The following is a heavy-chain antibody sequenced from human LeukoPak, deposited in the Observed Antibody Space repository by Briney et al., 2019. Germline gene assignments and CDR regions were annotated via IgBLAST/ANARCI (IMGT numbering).Heavy chain of an antibody. V-gene: IGHV3-30-3*01. CDR1: GFTFSSYA. CDR2: ISYDGSNK. Sequence: GGSLRLSCAASGFTFSSYAMHWVRQAPGKGLEWVAVISYDGSNKYYADSVKGRFTISRDNSKNTLYLQVNSLRAEDTAVYYCARAPGDAFDIWGQGTMVTVSS. CDR3: ARAPGDAFDI. J-gene: IGHJ3*02.